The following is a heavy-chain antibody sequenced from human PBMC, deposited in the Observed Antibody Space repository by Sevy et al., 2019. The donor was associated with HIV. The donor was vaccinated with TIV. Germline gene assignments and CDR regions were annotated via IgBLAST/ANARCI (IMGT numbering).Heavy chain of an antibody. CDR2: ISAYNGNT. V-gene: IGHV1-18*01. Sequence: ASVEVSCKASGYTFTSYGISWVRQAPGQGLEWMGWISAYNGNTNYAQKLQGRVTMTTDTSTSTAYIELRSLRSDETAEYYGARWKWGYRAGNGVWIFDIWGQGTMVTVSS. CDR1: GYTFTSYG. J-gene: IGHJ3*02. D-gene: IGHD2-8*01. CDR3: ARWKWGYRAGNGVWIFDI.